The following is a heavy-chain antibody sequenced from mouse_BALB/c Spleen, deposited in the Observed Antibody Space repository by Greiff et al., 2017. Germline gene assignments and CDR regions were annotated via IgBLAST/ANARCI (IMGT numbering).Heavy chain of an antibody. V-gene: IGHV2-9*02. Sequence: VKLMESGPGLVAPSQSLSITCTVSGFSLTSYGVHWVRQPPGKGLEWLGVIWAGGSTNYNSALMSRLSISKDNSKSQVFLKMNSLQTDDTAMYYCARGGRNYYGSSYPDYWGQGTTLTVSS. CDR2: IWAGGST. CDR3: ARGGRNYYGSSYPDY. D-gene: IGHD1-1*01. CDR1: GFSLTSYG. J-gene: IGHJ2*01.